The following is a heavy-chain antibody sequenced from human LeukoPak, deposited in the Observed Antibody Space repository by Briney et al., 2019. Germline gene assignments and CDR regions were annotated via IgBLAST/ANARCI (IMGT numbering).Heavy chain of an antibody. CDR1: GITFSNYW. CDR3: AREITYYYDSSGPLSF. Sequence: GGSLRLSCAASGITFSNYWMNWVRQAPGKGLEWVSSISSSSSYIYYADSVKGRFTISRDNAKNSLYLQMNSLRAEDTAVYYCAREITYYYDSSGPLSFWGQGTLVTVSS. D-gene: IGHD3-22*01. J-gene: IGHJ4*02. CDR2: ISSSSSYI. V-gene: IGHV3-21*01.